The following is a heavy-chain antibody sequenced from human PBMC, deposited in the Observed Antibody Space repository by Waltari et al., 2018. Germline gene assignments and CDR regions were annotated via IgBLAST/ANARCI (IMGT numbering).Heavy chain of an antibody. D-gene: IGHD3-10*01. CDR1: GYSISSGYY. J-gene: IGHJ5*02. V-gene: IGHV4-38-2*02. CDR3: ARDRAQGWFDP. CDR2: IYQSGRT. Sequence: QVQLQESGPGLVKPSETLSLTCTVSGYSISSGYYWGWIRQPPGKGLEWIGSIYQSGRTYYNPSLKSRVTISVDTSKNQFSLKLSSVTAADTAVYYCARDRAQGWFDPWGQGTLVTVSS.